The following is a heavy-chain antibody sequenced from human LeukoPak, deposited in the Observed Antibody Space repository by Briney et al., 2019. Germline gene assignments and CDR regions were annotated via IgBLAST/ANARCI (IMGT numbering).Heavy chain of an antibody. CDR1: GFTVSSSF. V-gene: IGHV3-23*01. CDR3: AKVSGDYSNYVGYFYYYGMDV. CDR2: ISASGGST. Sequence: GGSLRLSCAASGFTVSSSFIYWVRRAPGKGLEWVSAISASGGSTYYADSVKGRFTVSRDNSKNTLYLQMNSLRAEDTAVYYCAKVSGDYSNYVGYFYYYGMDVWGQGTTVTVSS. J-gene: IGHJ6*02. D-gene: IGHD4-11*01.